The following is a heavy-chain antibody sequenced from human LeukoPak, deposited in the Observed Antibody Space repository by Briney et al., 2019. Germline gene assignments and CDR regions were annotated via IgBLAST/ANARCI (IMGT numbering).Heavy chain of an antibody. V-gene: IGHV1-2*02. CDR3: ARGSEGDDVGAGTVQH. CDR2: INPKSGGT. Sequence: ASVKVSCKASGYTSTGYFIHWVRQAPGQGLEWMGWINPKSGGTNYLQKFQGRVTMTRDTSITTAYMELSRLRSDDTAVYYCARGSEGDDVGAGTVQHWGQGALGT. CDR1: GYTSTGYF. J-gene: IGHJ1*01. D-gene: IGHD2-21*02.